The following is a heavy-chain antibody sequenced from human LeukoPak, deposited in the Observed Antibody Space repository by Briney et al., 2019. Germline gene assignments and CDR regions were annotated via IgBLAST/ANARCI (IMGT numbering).Heavy chain of an antibody. D-gene: IGHD3-9*01. Sequence: GGSLRLSCAASGFTFSSYAMSWVRQAPGKGLEWISAISGSGGSTYYADSVKGRFTISRDNAKNSLYLQMNSLRAEDTAVYYCARDPPTGDWLPLFDYWGQGTPVTVSS. J-gene: IGHJ4*02. CDR3: ARDPPTGDWLPLFDY. CDR1: GFTFSSYA. CDR2: ISGSGGST. V-gene: IGHV3-23*01.